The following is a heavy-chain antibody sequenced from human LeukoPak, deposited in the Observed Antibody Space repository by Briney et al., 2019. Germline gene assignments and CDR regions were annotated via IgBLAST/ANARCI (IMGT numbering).Heavy chain of an antibody. CDR2: INLNSGGT. CDR3: ARDSAAAGGLSFDY. V-gene: IGHV1-2*02. CDR1: GYSFIGYY. J-gene: IGHJ4*02. Sequence: TSVKVSCKASGYSFIGYYMHWVRQAPGHGLEWMGWINLNSGGTKYAQKFQGRVTMTRDTSISTVYMELSRLRSDDTAVYYCARDSAAAGGLSFDYWGQGTLATVSS. D-gene: IGHD6-13*01.